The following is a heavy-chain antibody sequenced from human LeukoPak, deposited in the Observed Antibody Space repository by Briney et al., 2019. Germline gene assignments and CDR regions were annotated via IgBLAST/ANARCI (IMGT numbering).Heavy chain of an antibody. V-gene: IGHV4-39*01. CDR1: GGSIISSSYY. CDR2: IYYSGST. CDR3: ARRDSSGVVPRWDY. J-gene: IGHJ4*02. D-gene: IGHD6-25*01. Sequence: SETLSLICTVSGGSIISSSYYWGWIRQPPGKGLEWIGSIYYSGSTYYNPSLKSRVTISVDTSKNQFSLKLSSVTAADTAVYYCARRDSSGVVPRWDYWGQGTLVTVSS.